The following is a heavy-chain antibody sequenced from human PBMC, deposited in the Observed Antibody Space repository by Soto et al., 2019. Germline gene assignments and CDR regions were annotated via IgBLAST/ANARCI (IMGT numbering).Heavy chain of an antibody. D-gene: IGHD3-22*01. CDR1: GFTVSSKY. Sequence: LRLSCTASGFTVSSKYMSWVRQAPGKGLDWVSVIYSAGDTYYAGSVKGRFTISRDNSKDTLYLQMNSLRAEDTAVYYCARVSYDSYGYNVYWGQGTRVTVSS. J-gene: IGHJ4*02. CDR3: ARVSYDSYGYNVY. CDR2: IYSAGDT. V-gene: IGHV3-53*01.